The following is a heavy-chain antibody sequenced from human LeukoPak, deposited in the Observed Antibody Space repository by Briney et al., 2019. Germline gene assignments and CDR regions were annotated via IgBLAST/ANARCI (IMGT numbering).Heavy chain of an antibody. CDR3: SRARRSGSYYFDY. CDR1: GYTFTSYY. CDR2: INPSGGST. D-gene: IGHD1-26*01. V-gene: IGHV1-46*01. J-gene: IGHJ4*02. Sequence: GASVKVSCKASGYTFTSYYMHWVRQAPGQGLEWMGIINPSGGSTSSAQKFQGRVTMTRDTSTSTVYMELSSLSSEDKAVYDWSRARRSGSYYFDYWGQGTLVTVSS.